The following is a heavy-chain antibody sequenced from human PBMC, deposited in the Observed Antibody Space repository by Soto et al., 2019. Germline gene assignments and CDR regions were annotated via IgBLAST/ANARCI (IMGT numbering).Heavy chain of an antibody. D-gene: IGHD3-9*01. J-gene: IGHJ6*02. Sequence: GGSLRLSCAASGFTFSNAWMNWVRQAPGKGLEWVGRIKSKTDGGTTDYAAPVKGRFTISRDDSKNTLYLQMNSLKTEDTAVYYCTTRRYFDWLSAYDVWGQGTTVTVSS. CDR1: GFTFSNAW. V-gene: IGHV3-15*07. CDR2: IKSKTDGGTT. CDR3: TTRRYFDWLSAYDV.